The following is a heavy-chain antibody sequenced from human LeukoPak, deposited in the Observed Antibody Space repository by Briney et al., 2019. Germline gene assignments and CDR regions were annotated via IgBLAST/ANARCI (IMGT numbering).Heavy chain of an antibody. D-gene: IGHD6-13*01. CDR1: GFSLSKFW. Sequence: GGSLRLSCAASGFSLSKFWMGWARQAPGKGLEWVANMRQDGSEKYHVDSVKGRFTISRDNAKNSLYLQMNSLRVEDTAVYFCYSGSWYEYYYYGMDVWGQGTTVTVAS. J-gene: IGHJ6*02. CDR3: YSGSWYEYYYYGMDV. V-gene: IGHV3-7*01. CDR2: MRQDGSEK.